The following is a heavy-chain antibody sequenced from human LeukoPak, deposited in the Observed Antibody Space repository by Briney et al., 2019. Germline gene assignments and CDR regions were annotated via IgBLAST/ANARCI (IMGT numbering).Heavy chain of an antibody. J-gene: IGHJ4*02. CDR2: TSSSGETT. Sequence: PGGSLRLSCVASGFTFSSYAMSWVRQAAGKGLEWVSSTSSSGETTYYADSVKGRFTISRDNSRNTLYLQMNSLRAEDTAVYYCAKDRPNYYGTNGHYYRRDSDCWGQGTLVTVSS. CDR3: AKDRPNYYGTNGHYYRRDSDC. D-gene: IGHD3-22*01. CDR1: GFTFSSYA. V-gene: IGHV3-23*01.